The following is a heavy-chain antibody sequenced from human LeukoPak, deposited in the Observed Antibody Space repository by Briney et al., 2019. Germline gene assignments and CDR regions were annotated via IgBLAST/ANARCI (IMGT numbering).Heavy chain of an antibody. D-gene: IGHD5-18*01. CDR2: LYYSGST. V-gene: IGHV4-39*01. Sequence: PAETLSLTCTVSGGSISSSSYYWGWMRPPPGKGLEWIGSLYYSGSTYYNPSLKSRVTIFVDTSKNQFSLKLSSVTAADTAVYYCARRAQGLDTARWGNYYYYYMDVWGKGTTVTVSS. J-gene: IGHJ6*03. CDR1: GGSISSSSYY. CDR3: ARRAQGLDTARWGNYYYYYMDV.